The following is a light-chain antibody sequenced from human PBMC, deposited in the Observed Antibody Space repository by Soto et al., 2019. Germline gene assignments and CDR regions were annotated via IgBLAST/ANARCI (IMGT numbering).Light chain of an antibody. CDR2: DAS. CDR1: QSVTIGY. CDR3: QQRSNWPVT. Sequence: VLTQSPGTLSLSPGERVTLSCRASQSVTIGYLAWVQQKPGQAPRILIYDASNRATGISARFSGSGSGTDFTLTISSLEPEDFAVYYCQQRSNWPVTFGQGTRLEIK. V-gene: IGKV3-11*01. J-gene: IGKJ5*01.